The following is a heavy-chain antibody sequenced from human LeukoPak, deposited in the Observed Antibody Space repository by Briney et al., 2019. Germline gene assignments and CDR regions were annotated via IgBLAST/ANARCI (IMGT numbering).Heavy chain of an antibody. CDR1: GFTFSSYW. CDR2: IKQVGSEK. Sequence: GGSLRLSCAASGFTFSSYWMSWFRQAPGKGLEWVANIKQVGSEKYYVDSVKGRFTISRDNAKNSLYLQMNSLRAEDTAVYYCAYGGNSPFDYWGQGTLVTVSS. V-gene: IGHV3-7*01. J-gene: IGHJ4*02. CDR3: AYGGNSPFDY. D-gene: IGHD4-23*01.